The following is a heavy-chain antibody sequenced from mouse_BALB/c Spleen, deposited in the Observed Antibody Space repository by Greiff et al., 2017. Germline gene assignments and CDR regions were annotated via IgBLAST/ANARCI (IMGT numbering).Heavy chain of an antibody. V-gene: IGHV1-7*01. CDR1: GYTFTSYW. J-gene: IGHJ3*01. CDR3: ANYDYVAY. CDR2: INPSTGYT. Sequence: QVQLQQSGAELAKPGASVKMSCKASGYTFTSYWMHWVKQRPGQGLEWIGYINPSTGYTEYNQKFKDKATLTADKSSSTAYMQLSSLTSEDSAVYYCANYDYVAYWGQGTLVTVSA. D-gene: IGHD2-4*01.